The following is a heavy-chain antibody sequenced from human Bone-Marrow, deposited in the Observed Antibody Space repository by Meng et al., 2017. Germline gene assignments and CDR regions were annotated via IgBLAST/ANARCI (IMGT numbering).Heavy chain of an antibody. J-gene: IGHJ4*02. CDR2: ISGSGGST. Sequence: GESLKISCAASGFTFSSYGMHWVRQAPGKGLEWVSAISGSGGSTYYADSVKGRFTISRDNSKNTLYLQMNSLRAEDTAVYYCATLARFNMVRGVIIGFDHWGQRTLVTVSS. CDR3: ATLARFNMVRGVIIGFDH. CDR1: GFTFSSYG. V-gene: IGHV3-23*01. D-gene: IGHD3-10*01.